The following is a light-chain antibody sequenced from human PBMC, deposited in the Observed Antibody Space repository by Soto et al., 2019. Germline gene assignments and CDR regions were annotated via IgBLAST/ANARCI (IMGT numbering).Light chain of an antibody. J-gene: IGLJ1*01. V-gene: IGLV1-40*01. CDR3: QSYASSLRGV. CDR1: SSNIGAGYD. Sequence: QSVLTQPPSVSGAPGQRVTISCNGSSSNIGAGYDVHWYQQFPGTAPKLLIYGDSNRPSGVPDRFSGSKSGTSASLAITGLQAEDEADYYCQSYASSLRGVFGTGTKLTVL. CDR2: GDS.